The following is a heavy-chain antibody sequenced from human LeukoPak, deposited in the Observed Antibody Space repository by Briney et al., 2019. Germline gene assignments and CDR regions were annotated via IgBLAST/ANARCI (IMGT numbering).Heavy chain of an antibody. CDR3: ARILDSAWGELGY. CDR1: GFSFSSYG. J-gene: IGHJ4*02. Sequence: GGSLRLSCAGSGFSFSSYGMHWVRQAPGKGLEWMAFIRSDGSNKYYAESVKGRFTISRDNSKNTLYLQMSSLRAEDTAVYYCARILDSAWGELGYWGQGTLVTVSS. D-gene: IGHD6-19*01. CDR2: IRSDGSNK. V-gene: IGHV3-30*02.